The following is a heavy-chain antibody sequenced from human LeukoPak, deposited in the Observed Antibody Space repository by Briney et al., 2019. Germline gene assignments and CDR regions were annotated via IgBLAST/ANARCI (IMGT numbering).Heavy chain of an antibody. CDR2: IYTSGST. D-gene: IGHD2-2*01. V-gene: IGHV4-4*07. Sequence: SETLSLTCTVSGGSISSYHWSWIRQPAGKVLERIGRIYTSGSTNYNPSLKSRATMSVDTSKNQFSLKLSSVTAADTAVYYCARLNSTSGAFDPWGQGTLVTVSS. CDR1: GGSISSYH. J-gene: IGHJ5*02. CDR3: ARLNSTSGAFDP.